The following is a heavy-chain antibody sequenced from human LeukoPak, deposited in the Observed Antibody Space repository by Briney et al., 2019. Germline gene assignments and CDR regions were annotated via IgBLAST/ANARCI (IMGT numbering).Heavy chain of an antibody. V-gene: IGHV3-48*02. CDR1: VFTFSSYS. CDR2: ISSSSNTT. D-gene: IGHD4-17*01. Sequence: GGSLRRSCAASVFTFSSYSMNWVPQAPGKGLEWVSYISSSSNTTYYADSVKGRFTISRHKPKNAVFLQTNILRDEDTAVYYCARDYGDYGEYFDYWGQGTLVTVSS. J-gene: IGHJ4*02. CDR3: ARDYGDYGEYFDY.